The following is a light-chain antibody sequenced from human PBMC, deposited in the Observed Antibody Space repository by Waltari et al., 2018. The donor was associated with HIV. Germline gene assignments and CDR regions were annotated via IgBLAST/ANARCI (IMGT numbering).Light chain of an antibody. CDR3: ATWDDSLSGVV. CDR2: RDN. CDR1: SSNIGSNS. Sequence: QSVLTQPPSASGTPAPRVTISCSGSSSNIGSNSVYWYQQLPGTAPKRLIYRDNQRLSGVPDRFSGSKSGTSASLTISGLRSDDEADYYCATWDDSLSGVVFGGGTKVTVL. J-gene: IGLJ2*01. V-gene: IGLV1-47*01.